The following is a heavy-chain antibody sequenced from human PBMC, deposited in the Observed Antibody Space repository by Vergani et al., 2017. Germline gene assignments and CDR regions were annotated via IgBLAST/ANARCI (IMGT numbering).Heavy chain of an antibody. Sequence: QVQLVQSGAEVKKPGSSVKVSCKASGGTFSSYAISWVRQAPGQGLEWMVGIIPIFGTANYAQKFQGRVTITADKSTSTAYMELSSLRSVDTAVYYCASRGLDDILTGYYYDAFDIWGQGTMVTVSS. D-gene: IGHD3-9*01. CDR3: ASRGLDDILTGYYYDAFDI. CDR1: GGTFSSYA. V-gene: IGHV1-69*06. J-gene: IGHJ3*02. CDR2: IIPIFGTA.